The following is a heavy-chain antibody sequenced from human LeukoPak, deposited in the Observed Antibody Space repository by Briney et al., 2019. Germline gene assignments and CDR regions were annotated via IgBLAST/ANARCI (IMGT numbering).Heavy chain of an antibody. CDR3: AREGANYYGSGTTSPMTNWFDP. D-gene: IGHD3-10*01. J-gene: IGHJ5*02. V-gene: IGHV1-46*01. CDR2: VNPTSGRT. Sequence: VASVKVSCKASGYTFTSYYMHWVRQAPGQGLEWMGMVNPTSGRTNYAQKFRGRVTMTRDTSTSTAYMELSSLRSEDTAVYYCAREGANYYGSGTTSPMTNWFDPWGQGTLVTVSS. CDR1: GYTFTSYY.